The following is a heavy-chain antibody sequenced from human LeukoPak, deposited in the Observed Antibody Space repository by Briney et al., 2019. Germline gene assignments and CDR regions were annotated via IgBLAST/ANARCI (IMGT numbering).Heavy chain of an antibody. CDR3: AKASSRSFSSGYYGNAFDI. D-gene: IGHD6-19*01. Sequence: GGSLRLSCAASGFTFSSYSMNWVRQAPGKGLEWVSSISSSSSYIYYADSVKGRFTISRDNAKNSLYLQMNSLRAEDMALYYCAKASSRSFSSGYYGNAFDIWGQGTMVTVSS. CDR1: GFTFSSYS. CDR2: ISSSSSYI. V-gene: IGHV3-21*04. J-gene: IGHJ3*02.